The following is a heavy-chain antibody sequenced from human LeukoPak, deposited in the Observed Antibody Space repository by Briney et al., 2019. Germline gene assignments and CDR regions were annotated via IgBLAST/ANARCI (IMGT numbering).Heavy chain of an antibody. V-gene: IGHV1-69*06. J-gene: IGHJ5*02. D-gene: IGHD4-17*01. CDR3: ARGGTVTCNWFDP. Sequence: SVKVSCKASGGTFSSYAFSWVRQAPGQGLERMGGIIPIFGTANYAQKFQGRVTITADKSTSTAYMELSSLRSEDTAVYYCARGGTVTCNWFDPWGQGTLVTVSS. CDR2: IIPIFGTA. CDR1: GGTFSSYA.